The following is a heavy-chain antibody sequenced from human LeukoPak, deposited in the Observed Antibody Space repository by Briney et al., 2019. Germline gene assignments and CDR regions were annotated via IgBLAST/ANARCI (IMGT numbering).Heavy chain of an antibody. CDR3: AGVVPAADYYYYYTDV. V-gene: IGHV3-21*01. D-gene: IGHD2-2*01. Sequence: GGSLRLSCAASGFTFSSYSMNWVRQAPGKGLEWVSSISSSSSYIYYADSVKGRFTISRDNAKNSLYLQMNSLRAEDTAVYYCAGVVPAADYYYYYTDVWGKGTTVTVSS. CDR1: GFTFSSYS. CDR2: ISSSSSYI. J-gene: IGHJ6*03.